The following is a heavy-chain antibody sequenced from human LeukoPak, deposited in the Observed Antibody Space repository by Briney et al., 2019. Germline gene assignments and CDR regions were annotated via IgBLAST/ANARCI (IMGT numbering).Heavy chain of an antibody. J-gene: IGHJ4*02. CDR1: GFTFSSYS. Sequence: GGSLRLSCVASGFTFSSYSLIWVRQSPGKGLEWVSVIYSGGSTYYADSVKGRFTISRDNSKNTLYLQMNSLRAEDTAVYHCASGGGLTGYLWHIGSPDYWGQGTLVTVSS. CDR3: ASGGGLTGYLWHIGSPDY. V-gene: IGHV3-66*01. CDR2: IYSGGST. D-gene: IGHD3-9*01.